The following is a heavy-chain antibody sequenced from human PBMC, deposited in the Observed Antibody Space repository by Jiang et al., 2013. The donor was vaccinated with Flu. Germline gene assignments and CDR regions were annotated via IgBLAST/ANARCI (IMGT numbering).Heavy chain of an antibody. V-gene: IGHV1-2*02. CDR1: GYTFTGYY. CDR2: INPNSGGT. CDR3: TRRDSIAVAGSDFDY. Sequence: SGAEVKKPGASVKVSCKASGYTFTGYYMHWVRQAPGQGLEWMGWINPNSGGTNYAQKFQGRVTMTRDTSISTAYMELSRLRSDDTAVYYCTRRDSIAVAGSDFDYWGQGTLVTVSS. D-gene: IGHD6-19*01. J-gene: IGHJ4*02.